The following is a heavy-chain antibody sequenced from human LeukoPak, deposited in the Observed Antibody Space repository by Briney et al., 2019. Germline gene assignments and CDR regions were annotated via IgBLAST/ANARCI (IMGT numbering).Heavy chain of an antibody. J-gene: IGHJ6*02. CDR3: ARGGGSYGMDV. CDR2: ISSSTSYI. CDR1: GFSFSSYG. V-gene: IGHV3-21*01. D-gene: IGHD5-12*01. Sequence: GSLRLSCAASGFSFSSYGMSWVRQAPGKGLEWVSSISSSTSYIYYADSVKGRFTISRDNAKSSLYLQMNSLRAEDTAVYYCARGGGSYGMDVWGQGTTVTVSS.